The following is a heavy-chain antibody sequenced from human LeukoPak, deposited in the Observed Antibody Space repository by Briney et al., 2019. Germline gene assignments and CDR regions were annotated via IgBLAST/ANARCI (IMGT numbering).Heavy chain of an antibody. CDR2: ISSSSSYI. CDR1: GFTFSSYS. V-gene: IGHV3-21*01. CDR3: ASSGYYYDSSGYYRDAFDI. D-gene: IGHD3-22*01. J-gene: IGHJ3*02. Sequence: PGGSLRLSCAASGFTFSSYSMNWVRQAPGKGLEWVSSISSSSSYIYYADSVKGRFTISRDNAKNSLYLQMNSLRAEDTAVYYCASSGYYYDSSGYYRDAFDIWGQGTMVTVSS.